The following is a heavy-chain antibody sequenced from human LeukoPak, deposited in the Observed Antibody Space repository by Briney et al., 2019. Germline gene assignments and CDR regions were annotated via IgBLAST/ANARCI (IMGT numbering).Heavy chain of an antibody. J-gene: IGHJ6*03. CDR1: GSTFSSYA. D-gene: IGHD1-26*01. CDR2: IRYDGSNR. Sequence: PGGSLRLSCAASGSTFSSYAMSWVRQAPPKGLEREACIRYDGSNRYYADSVHDRLTISRVDSKNTQYLQMHSLIAEANTAKYCAKGYGWEASYYYHNRDLWGEGTTVTISS. CDR3: AKGYGWEASYYYHNRDL. V-gene: IGHV3-30*02.